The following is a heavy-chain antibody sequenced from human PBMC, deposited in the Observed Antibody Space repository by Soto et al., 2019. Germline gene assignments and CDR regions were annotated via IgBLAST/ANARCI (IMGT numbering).Heavy chain of an antibody. D-gene: IGHD3-22*01. CDR1: GGSISSYY. J-gene: IGHJ3*02. V-gene: IGHV4-59*01. CDR3: ARGGGYYYDSSGYSTPI. Sequence: PSETLSLTCTVSGGSISSYYWSWIRQPPGKGLEWIGYIYYSGSTNYNPSLKSRVTISVDTSKNQFSLKLSSVTAADTAVYYCARGGGYYYDSSGYSTPIWGQGTMVTVSS. CDR2: IYYSGST.